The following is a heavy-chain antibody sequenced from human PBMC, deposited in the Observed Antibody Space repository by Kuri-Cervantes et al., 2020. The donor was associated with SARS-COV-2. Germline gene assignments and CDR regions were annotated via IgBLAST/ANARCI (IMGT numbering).Heavy chain of an antibody. CDR1: GGSISSGDYY. CDR2: IYYSGST. CDR3: ARDYNYYDFWSGYLGFVD. D-gene: IGHD3-3*01. V-gene: IGHV4-30-4*01. Sequence: SCPVSGGSISSGDYYWSWIRQPPGKGLEWIGYIYYSGSTYYNPSLKSRDTISVDTSKNQFSLKLSSVTAADTAVYYCARDYNYYDFWSGYLGFVDWGQGTLVTVSS. J-gene: IGHJ4*02.